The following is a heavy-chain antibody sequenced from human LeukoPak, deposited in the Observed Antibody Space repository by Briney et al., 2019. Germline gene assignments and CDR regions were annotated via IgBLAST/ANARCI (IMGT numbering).Heavy chain of an antibody. CDR1: GFTFGDYS. J-gene: IGHJ3*02. Sequence: GGSLRLSCAASGFTFGDYSMTWVRQAPGKGLEWVSAISGSGGSTYYADSVKGRFTISRDNSKNTLYLQMNSLRAEDTAIYYCAKLTAGGVIEDAFDIWGQGTMVTVSS. D-gene: IGHD3-16*02. CDR3: AKLTAGGVIEDAFDI. V-gene: IGHV3-23*01. CDR2: ISGSGGST.